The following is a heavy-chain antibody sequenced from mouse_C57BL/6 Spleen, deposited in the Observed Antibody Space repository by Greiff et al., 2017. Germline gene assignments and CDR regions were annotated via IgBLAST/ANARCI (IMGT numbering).Heavy chain of an antibody. V-gene: IGHV6-6*01. CDR1: GFTFSDAW. D-gene: IGHD2-3*01. CDR2: IRNKANNHAT. Sequence: EVKLMESGGGLVQPGGSMKLSCAASGFTFSDAWMDWVRQSPEKGLEWVAEIRNKANNHATYYAESVKGRFTISRDDSKSSVYLQMNSLRAEDTGIYYCTRRDGYSAWFAYWGQGTLVTVSA. CDR3: TRRDGYSAWFAY. J-gene: IGHJ3*01.